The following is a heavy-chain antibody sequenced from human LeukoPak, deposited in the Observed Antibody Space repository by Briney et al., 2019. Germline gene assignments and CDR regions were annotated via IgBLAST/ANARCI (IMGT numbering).Heavy chain of an antibody. CDR1: GGSISSYY. D-gene: IGHD6-13*01. J-gene: IGHJ6*03. CDR2: INHSGST. Sequence: SETLSLTCTVSGGSISSYYWSWIRQPPGKGLEWIGEINHSGSTNYNPSLKSRVTISVDTSKNQFSLKLSSVTAADTAVYYCARRMTGYSSSWYPNYYYYYMDVWGKGTTVTISS. V-gene: IGHV4-34*01. CDR3: ARRMTGYSSSWYPNYYYYYMDV.